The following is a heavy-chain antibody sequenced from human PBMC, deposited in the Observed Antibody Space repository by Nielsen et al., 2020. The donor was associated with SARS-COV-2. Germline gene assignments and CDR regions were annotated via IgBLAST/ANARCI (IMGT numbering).Heavy chain of an antibody. CDR3: AREVVVPDAMDFHYYMDV. CDR2: IFYRGNT. CDR1: GGSISTGSHY. D-gene: IGHD2-2*01. J-gene: IGHJ6*03. V-gene: IGHV4-61*01. Sequence: SETLSLTCIVSGGSISTGSHYWSWIRQPPGKGLEWIGYIFYRGNTNYNPSLKSRVTISVDTSKNQMSLHLTSLTAADTAIYYCAREVVVPDAMDFHYYMDVWGKGTTVTVSS.